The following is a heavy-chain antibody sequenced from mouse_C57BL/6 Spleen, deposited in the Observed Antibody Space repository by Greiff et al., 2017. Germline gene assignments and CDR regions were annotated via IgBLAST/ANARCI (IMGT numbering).Heavy chain of an antibody. CDR2: ISYDGSN. CDR1: GYSITSGYY. Sequence: EVKLVESGPGLVKPSQSLSLTCSVTGYSITSGYYWNWIRQFPGNKLEWMGYISYDGSNNYNPSLKNRISITRDTSKNQFFLKLNSVTTEDTATYYCARGGYYAMDYWGQGTSVTVSS. J-gene: IGHJ4*01. V-gene: IGHV3-6*01. CDR3: ARGGYYAMDY.